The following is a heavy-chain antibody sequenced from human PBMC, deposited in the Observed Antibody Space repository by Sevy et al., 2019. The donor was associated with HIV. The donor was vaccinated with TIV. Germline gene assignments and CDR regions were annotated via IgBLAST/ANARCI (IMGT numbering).Heavy chain of an antibody. J-gene: IGHJ4*02. V-gene: IGHV3-11*04. D-gene: IGHD1-26*01. CDR1: GFTFSDYY. CDR3: ARDLRIVGAAFDY. CDR2: ITSSGSTI. Sequence: GGSLRLSCAASGFTFSDYYVSWIRQAPGKGLEWLSYITSSGSTIYSADSVKGRFTISRDNAKNSLYLQMDSLRAEDTAVYYCARDLRIVGAAFDYWGQGTLVTVSS.